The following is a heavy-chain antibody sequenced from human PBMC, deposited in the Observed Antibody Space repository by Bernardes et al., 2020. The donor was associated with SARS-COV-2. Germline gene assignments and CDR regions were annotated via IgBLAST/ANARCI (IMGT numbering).Heavy chain of an antibody. CDR2: INPNSGGT. V-gene: IGHV1-2*04. CDR1: GYTFTGYY. D-gene: IGHD2-2*01. J-gene: IGHJ4*02. CDR3: ARAHCSSTSCSAPTDY. Sequence: ASVKVSCKASGYTFTGYYMHWVRQAPGQGLEWMGWINPNSGGTNYAQKFQGWVTMTRDTSISTAYMELSRLRSDDTAVYYCARAHCSSTSCSAPTDYWGQGTLVTVSS.